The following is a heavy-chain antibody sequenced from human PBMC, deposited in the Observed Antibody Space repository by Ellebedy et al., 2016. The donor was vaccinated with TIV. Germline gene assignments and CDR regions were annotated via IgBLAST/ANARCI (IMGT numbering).Heavy chain of an antibody. J-gene: IGHJ4*02. V-gene: IGHV4-59*01. D-gene: IGHD5-24*01. CDR2: IHHSGTT. CDR1: GGSISSYY. Sequence: SETLSLTCTVSGGSISSYYWSWVRQPPGRRLEWIAYIHHSGTTNYNPSLQSRGTISLDTSTNQFSLKLSSVTAADTAVYYCAREGMDGYNFFDYWGQGTLVTVSS. CDR3: AREGMDGYNFFDY.